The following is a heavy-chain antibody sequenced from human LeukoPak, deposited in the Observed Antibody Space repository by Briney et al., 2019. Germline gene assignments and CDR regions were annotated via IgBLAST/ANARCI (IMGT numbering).Heavy chain of an antibody. J-gene: IGHJ4*02. V-gene: IGHV4-39*01. CDR2: IYYSGST. CDR3: GSRLRWPSYFDY. Sequence: SQTLSLTCTLSGGSISSTSYYWGWIRQPPGKGLEQSRSIYYSGSTYYNPSLKSRVTISVDTSKNQFSLKLSSVTAADTAVYYCGSRLRWPSYFDYWGQGTLVTVSS. D-gene: IGHD4-23*01. CDR1: GGSISSTSYY.